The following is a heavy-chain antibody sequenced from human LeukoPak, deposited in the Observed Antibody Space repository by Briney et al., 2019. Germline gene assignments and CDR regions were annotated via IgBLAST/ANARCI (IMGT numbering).Heavy chain of an antibody. Sequence: SETLSLTCTVSGGSISSYYWSWIRQPPGKGLEWIGFISYSGSTSYNPSLKSRVTMSLDTSKNQFSLKLSSVTAADTAVYYCARVPDSSSSGYGLDYWGQGTLVTVSS. CDR3: ARVPDSSSSGYGLDY. CDR2: ISYSGST. J-gene: IGHJ4*02. V-gene: IGHV4-59*01. CDR1: GGSISSYY. D-gene: IGHD6-6*01.